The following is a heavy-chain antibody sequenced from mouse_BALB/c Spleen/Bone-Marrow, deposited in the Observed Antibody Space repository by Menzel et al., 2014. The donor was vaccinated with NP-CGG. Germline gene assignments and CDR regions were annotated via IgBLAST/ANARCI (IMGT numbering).Heavy chain of an antibody. CDR1: GYTFTSYW. D-gene: IGHD1-1*01. J-gene: IGHJ3*01. CDR2: IDPSDSYT. CDR3: TRRDTTVERAWFAY. Sequence: LQESGAELVKPGASVKMSCKASGYTFTSYWMHWVKQRPGQGLEWIGTIDPSDSYTSYNQKFKGKATLTVDTSSSTAYMQLSSLTSEDSAVYYCTRRDTTVERAWFAYWGQGTLVTVSA. V-gene: IGHV1S127*01.